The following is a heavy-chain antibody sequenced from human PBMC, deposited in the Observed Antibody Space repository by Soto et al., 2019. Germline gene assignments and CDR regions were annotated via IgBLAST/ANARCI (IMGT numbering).Heavy chain of an antibody. D-gene: IGHD2-2*01. Sequence: QITLKESGPTLVKPTQTLTLTCTFSGFSLSTTAEGVGWIRQPPGKALEWLALIYWDDDERYSPSLKSRLTITKGTSKNQVVLTMTNVDPVDTATYYCAHGSCSSADCYPNPYLDYWGQGILVTVSS. V-gene: IGHV2-5*02. CDR2: IYWDDDE. CDR1: GFSLSTTAEG. CDR3: AHGSCSSADCYPNPYLDY. J-gene: IGHJ4*02.